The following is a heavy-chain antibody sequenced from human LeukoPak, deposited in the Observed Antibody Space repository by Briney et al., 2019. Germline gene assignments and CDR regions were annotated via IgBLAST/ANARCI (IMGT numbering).Heavy chain of an antibody. Sequence: GGSLRLSCAASGFTFSSYGMHWVRQAPGKGLEWVAVISYDGSNKYYADSVKGRFTISRDNSKNTLYLQMNSLRAEDTAVYYCAKDLERPWDYWGQGTLVTVSS. CDR1: GFTFSSYG. J-gene: IGHJ4*02. CDR3: AKDLERPWDY. CDR2: ISYDGSNK. V-gene: IGHV3-30*18. D-gene: IGHD1-1*01.